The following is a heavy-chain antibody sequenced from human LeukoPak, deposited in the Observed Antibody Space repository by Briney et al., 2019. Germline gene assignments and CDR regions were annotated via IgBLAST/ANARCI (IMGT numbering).Heavy chain of an antibody. CDR2: ISYDGSNK. D-gene: IGHD3-10*01. Sequence: GGSLRLSCAASGFTFSSYGMHWVRQAPGKGLEWVAVISYDGSNKYYADSVKGRFTISRDNSKNTLYLQMNSLRAEDTVVYYCAKVRGWFGELFPPPDYWGQGTLVTVSS. CDR3: AKVRGWFGELFPPPDY. CDR1: GFTFSSYG. J-gene: IGHJ4*02. V-gene: IGHV3-30*18.